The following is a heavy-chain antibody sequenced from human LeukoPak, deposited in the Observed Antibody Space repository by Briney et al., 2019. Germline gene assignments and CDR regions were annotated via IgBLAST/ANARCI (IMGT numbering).Heavy chain of an antibody. CDR2: ISGGGDIT. CDR3: VREDTPATANY. Sequence: GGSLRLSCAASGFTFSRYAMSWVRQSPGEGLEWVSAISGGGDITYYADSVTGRFTISRDNSKDTLFLQMHSLRPGDTAVYYCVREDTPATANYWGQGTLVTISS. V-gene: IGHV3-23*01. D-gene: IGHD2-21*02. J-gene: IGHJ4*02. CDR1: GFTFSRYA.